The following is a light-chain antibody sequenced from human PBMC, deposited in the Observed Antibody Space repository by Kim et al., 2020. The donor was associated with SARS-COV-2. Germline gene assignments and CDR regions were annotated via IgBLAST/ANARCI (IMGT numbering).Light chain of an antibody. CDR2: DAS. CDR3: QQRSNWPPVYT. V-gene: IGKV3-11*01. CDR1: QSVSSY. J-gene: IGKJ2*01. Sequence: DIVLTQSPATLSLSPGERASLSCRASQSVSSYLAWYQQKPGQAPRLLIYDASNRATGIPARFSGSGSGTDFTLTISSLEPEDFAVYYCQQRSNWPPVYTCGQGTKLEI.